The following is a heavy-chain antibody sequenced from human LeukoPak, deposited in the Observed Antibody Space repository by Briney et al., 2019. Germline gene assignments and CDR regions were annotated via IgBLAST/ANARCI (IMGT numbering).Heavy chain of an antibody. Sequence: ASVKVSCKASGYTFTENSIHGVRPGQAPGHGLEWMGWINPNSGGTNYAQKFQGRVTMTRHTPISAAYMELSRLRSDDTAVYYCARVPVLLGTNWSDPWGQGTLVTVPS. D-gene: IGHD1-7*01. CDR2: INPNSGGT. CDR3: ARVPVLLGTNWSDP. CDR1: GYTFTENS. J-gene: IGHJ5*02. V-gene: IGHV1-2*02.